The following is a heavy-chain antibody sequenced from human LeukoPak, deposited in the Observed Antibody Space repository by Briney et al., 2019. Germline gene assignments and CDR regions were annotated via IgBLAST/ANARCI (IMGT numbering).Heavy chain of an antibody. CDR3: AGQSLRLALTPGDYYYYMDV. Sequence: SETLSLTCTVSGGSISSYYWSWIRQPPGKGLEWIGSIYHSGSTYYNPSLKSRVTISVDTSKNQFSLKLSSVTAADTAVYYCAGQSLRLALTPGDYYYYMDVWGKGTTVTVSS. V-gene: IGHV4-59*08. CDR2: IYHSGST. D-gene: IGHD2-15*01. CDR1: GGSISSYY. J-gene: IGHJ6*03.